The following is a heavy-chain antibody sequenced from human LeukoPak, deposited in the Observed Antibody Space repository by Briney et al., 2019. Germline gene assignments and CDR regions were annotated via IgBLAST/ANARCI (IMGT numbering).Heavy chain of an antibody. J-gene: IGHJ5*02. CDR1: SDSFSLYY. CDR2: IYTSGST. D-gene: IGHD4/OR15-4a*01. V-gene: IGHV4-4*07. Sequence: PSETLSLTCTVSSDSFSLYYWSWIRQPAGKGLEWIGRIYTSGSTNYNPSLKSRVTMSVDTSKNQFSLTLSSVTAADTAVYYCARGLNLFDPWGQGTLVAVSS. CDR3: ARGLNLFDP.